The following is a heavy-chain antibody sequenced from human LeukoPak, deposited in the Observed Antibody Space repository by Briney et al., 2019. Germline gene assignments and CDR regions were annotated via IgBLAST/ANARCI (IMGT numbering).Heavy chain of an antibody. D-gene: IGHD6-13*01. J-gene: IGHJ4*02. CDR3: AREDASSWDY. CDR1: GFTVSSNY. CDR2: IISSGSYI. Sequence: GGSLRLSCAASGFTVSSNYMSWVRQAPGKGLEWVSSIISSGSYIYYADSVKGRFTISRDNAKNSLYLQMNSLRAEDTAVYYCAREDASSWDYWGQGILVTVSS. V-gene: IGHV3-21*01.